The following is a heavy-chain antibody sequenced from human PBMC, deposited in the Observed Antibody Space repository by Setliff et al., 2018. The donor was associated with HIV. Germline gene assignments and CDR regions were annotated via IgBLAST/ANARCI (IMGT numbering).Heavy chain of an antibody. CDR3: ATQGVTVAENYYYYGMDV. J-gene: IGHJ6*02. CDR1: GESSNDYY. CDR2: IHHTGHI. D-gene: IGHD6-19*01. Sequence: SETLSLTCAFYGESSNDYYWNWIRQPPGKGLEWIGEIHHTGHINNHPSFKSRVTISLDTSTSQFSLKLSSVTAADTAVYYCATQGVTVAENYYYYGMDVWGQGTTVTVSS. V-gene: IGHV4-34*01.